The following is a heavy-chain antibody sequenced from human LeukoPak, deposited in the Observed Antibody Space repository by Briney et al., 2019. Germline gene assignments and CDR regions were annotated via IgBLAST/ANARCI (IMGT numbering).Heavy chain of an antibody. V-gene: IGHV1-2*02. CDR2: INPNSGVT. D-gene: IGHD3-9*01. Sequence: ASVKVSCKTSGYTFTDYYMHWVRQAPGQGLEWMGWINPNSGVTNYGKKFQGRVTMTRDTSISTAYMELTRLTSDDTAVYYCARATSYYNLLTGLAHDRSGEPSYYFDYWGQGTLVTVSS. CDR1: GYTFTDYY. J-gene: IGHJ4*02. CDR3: ARATSYYNLLTGLAHDRSGEPSYYFDY.